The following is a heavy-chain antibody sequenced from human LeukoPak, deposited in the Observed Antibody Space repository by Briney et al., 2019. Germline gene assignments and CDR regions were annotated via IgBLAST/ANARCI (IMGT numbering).Heavy chain of an antibody. J-gene: IGHJ4*02. D-gene: IGHD3-10*01. CDR1: GFSFSHYA. V-gene: IGHV3-21*01. Sequence: GGSLRLSCAGSGFSFSHYAMNWVRQAPGKGLEWVSSISSSSSYIYYADSVKGRFTISRDNAKNSLYLQMNSLRAEDTAVYYCARSPLLWFGEPMYYFDYWGQGTLVTISS. CDR2: ISSSSSYI. CDR3: ARSPLLWFGEPMYYFDY.